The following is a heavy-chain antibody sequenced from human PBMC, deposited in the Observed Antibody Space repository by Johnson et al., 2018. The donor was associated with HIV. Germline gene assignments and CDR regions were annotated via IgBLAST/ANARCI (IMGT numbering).Heavy chain of an antibody. CDR3: ATHVTDYLDTLTDDAFDF. CDR2: ISGRGDMT. D-gene: IGHD3-9*01. CDR1: GFTFNKYA. V-gene: IGHV3-23*04. J-gene: IGHJ3*01. Sequence: MLLVESGGGLVQPGGSLGLSCATSGFTFNKYAMTWVRQAPGKGLEWVSVISGRGDMTTSAESVTGRFTISRDSSKNTLYLQISNLRVEDTAVYYCATHVTDYLDTLTDDAFDFWGPGTTVTVS.